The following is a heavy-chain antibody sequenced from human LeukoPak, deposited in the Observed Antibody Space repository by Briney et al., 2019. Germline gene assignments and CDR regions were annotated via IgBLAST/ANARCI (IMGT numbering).Heavy chain of an antibody. CDR2: ISTYNGNT. V-gene: IGHV1-18*01. Sequence: GASVTVSCKASGYTFSRYGISWVRQAPGQGLEWMGWISTYNGNTNYAQKLQGRVTMTTDTFTSTAYMELRSLRSDDTAVYYCATVRSQQVGKTPSDSWGQGTLVTVSS. CDR3: ATVRSQQVGKTPSDS. J-gene: IGHJ4*02. CDR1: GYTFSRYG. D-gene: IGHD1-1*01.